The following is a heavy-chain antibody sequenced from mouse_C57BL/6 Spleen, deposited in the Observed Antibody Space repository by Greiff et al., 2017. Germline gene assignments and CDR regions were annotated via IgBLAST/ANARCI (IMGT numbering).Heavy chain of an antibody. CDR2: IHPNSGST. CDR1: GYTFTSYW. CDR3: ARGYYYGSSYGD. D-gene: IGHD1-1*01. J-gene: IGHJ2*01. Sequence: QVQLQQPGAELVKPGASVKLSCKASGYTFTSYWMHWVKQRPGQGLEWIGMIHPNSGSTNYNEKFKSKATLTVDKSSSTAYMQLSSLTSEDSAVDYCARGYYYGSSYGDWGKGTTLSVYS. V-gene: IGHV1-64*01.